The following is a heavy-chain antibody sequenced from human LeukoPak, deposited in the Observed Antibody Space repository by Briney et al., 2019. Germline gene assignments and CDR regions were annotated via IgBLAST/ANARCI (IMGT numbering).Heavy chain of an antibody. D-gene: IGHD2-15*01. Sequence: GGSLRLSCAASGFTFSSYAMSWVRQAPGKGLEWVSAISGSGGSTYYADSVKGRFTISRDNSKNTLYLQMNSLRAEDTAVYYCARDRSCSGGSCYRRPGPAHYGMDVWGQGTTVTVSS. CDR3: ARDRSCSGGSCYRRPGPAHYGMDV. V-gene: IGHV3-23*01. CDR2: ISGSGGST. J-gene: IGHJ6*02. CDR1: GFTFSSYA.